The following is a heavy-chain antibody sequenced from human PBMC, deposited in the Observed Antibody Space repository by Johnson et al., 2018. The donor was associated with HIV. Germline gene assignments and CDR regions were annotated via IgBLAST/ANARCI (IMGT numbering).Heavy chain of an antibody. J-gene: IGHJ3*02. V-gene: IGHV3-23*04. CDR2: ISGTGDRT. CDR1: GFTFSSYA. CDR3: AKDGPGGAFDI. Sequence: EVHLVESGGGSVQPGGSLRLSCAASGFTFSSYAMTWVRQAPGQGLEWVSSISGTGDRTYYADSVKGRFTISRDNSKNTLYLQMNSLRAEDTAVYYCAKDGPGGAFDIWGQGTMVTVSS. D-gene: IGHD3-10*01.